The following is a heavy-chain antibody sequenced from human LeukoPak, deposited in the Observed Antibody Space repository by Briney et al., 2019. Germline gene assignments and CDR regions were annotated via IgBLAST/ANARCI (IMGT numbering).Heavy chain of an antibody. J-gene: IGHJ6*04. Sequence: GGSLRLSCTASKFTFSSYEMNWVRQAPGKGLEWVSYISSSGSTIYYADSVKGRFTISRDNAKNSLYLQMNSLRAEDTAVYYCAELGITMIGGVWGKGTTVTISS. V-gene: IGHV3-48*03. CDR1: KFTFSSYE. CDR3: AELGITMIGGV. D-gene: IGHD3-10*02. CDR2: ISSSGSTI.